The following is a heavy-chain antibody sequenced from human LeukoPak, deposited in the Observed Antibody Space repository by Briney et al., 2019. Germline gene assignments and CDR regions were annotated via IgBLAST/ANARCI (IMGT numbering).Heavy chain of an antibody. V-gene: IGHV3-23*01. CDR1: GFTFSNYA. J-gene: IGHJ6*03. Sequence: GGSLRLSCATSGFTFSNYAMSWVRQAPGKGLAWVSGISARGGSTYYADSVKGRFTISRDRSKNTLYLQMNSLRADDTAVYYCARDHYDFWSGYLTPTYYYYMDVWGKGTTVTVSS. CDR3: ARDHYDFWSGYLTPTYYYYMDV. D-gene: IGHD3-3*01. CDR2: ISARGGST.